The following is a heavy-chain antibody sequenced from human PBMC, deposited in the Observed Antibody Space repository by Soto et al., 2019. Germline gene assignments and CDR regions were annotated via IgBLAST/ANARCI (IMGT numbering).Heavy chain of an antibody. CDR2: ISGSGGST. Sequence: EVQLLESGGGLVQPGGSLRLSCAASGFTFSSYAMSWVRQAPGKGLEWVSAISGSGGSTYYADPVKGRFTISRDNSKNTLSLQMNSLRAEDTAVYYCAKATSPSYDDYIWGIDYWGQGTLVTVSS. D-gene: IGHD3-16*01. V-gene: IGHV3-23*01. J-gene: IGHJ4*02. CDR1: GFTFSSYA. CDR3: AKATSPSYDDYIWGIDY.